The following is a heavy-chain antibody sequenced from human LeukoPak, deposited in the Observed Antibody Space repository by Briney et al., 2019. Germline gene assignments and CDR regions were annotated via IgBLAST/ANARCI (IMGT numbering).Heavy chain of an antibody. J-gene: IGHJ3*02. CDR3: GRRWRKQTAWPDAFDI. V-gene: IGHV3-23*01. D-gene: IGHD2-21*02. CDR1: GFTFSSYA. CDR2: ISGSGGST. Sequence: PGGSLRLSCAASGFTFSSYAMSWVRQAPGKGLEWVSAISGSGGSTYYADSVKGGFTISRDNSKNTLYLQMNSLRAEDTAVYYCGRRWRKQTAWPDAFDIWGQGTMVTVSS.